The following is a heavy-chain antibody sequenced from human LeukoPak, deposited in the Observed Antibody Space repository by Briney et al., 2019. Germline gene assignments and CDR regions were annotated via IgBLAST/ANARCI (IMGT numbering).Heavy chain of an antibody. CDR2: MNPNSGNT. CDR1: GYTFTSYD. D-gene: IGHD3-10*01. Sequence: ASVKVSCKASGYTFTSYDINWVRQATGQGLEWMGWMNPNSGNTGYAQKFQGRVTMTRNTSISTAYMELSSLRSEDTAVYYCARGPGITMVRGVISVWGQGTLVTVSS. V-gene: IGHV1-8*01. J-gene: IGHJ4*02. CDR3: ARGPGITMVRGVISV.